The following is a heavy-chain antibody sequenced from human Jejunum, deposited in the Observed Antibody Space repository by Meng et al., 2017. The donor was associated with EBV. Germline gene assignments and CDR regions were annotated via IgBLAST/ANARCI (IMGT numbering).Heavy chain of an antibody. CDR1: VGSYSSVKYD. J-gene: IGHJ4*02. CDR3: ATLGGVPGSAY. V-gene: IGHV4-61*01. CDR2: IYSRGSA. D-gene: IGHD1-26*01. Sequence: QVAAGGGKPPQTLSVTTSVAVGSYSSVKYDWIWSRPPPGKGLEWIGDIYSRGSASNNPSLMSRVTISVSKPKNQFSLRLNSVTAADSAVYFCATLGGVPGSAYWGQGNLVTVSS.